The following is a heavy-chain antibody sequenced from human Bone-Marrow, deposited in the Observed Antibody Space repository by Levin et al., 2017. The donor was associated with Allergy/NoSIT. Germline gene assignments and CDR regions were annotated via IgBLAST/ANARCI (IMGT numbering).Heavy chain of an antibody. V-gene: IGHV4-30-4*01. D-gene: IGHD7-27*01. Sequence: SETLSLTCSVSGGSFSSGDYYWSWIRQPPGKGLEWIGYISYSGTTYYNSSLQSRLSISVDTSNSRFSLKLSSVTAADTAVYYCARLQTGDDAYETLVWFFDRWGPGTLVTVAS. CDR2: ISYSGTT. J-gene: IGHJ2*01. CDR1: GGSFSSGDYY. CDR3: ARLQTGDDAYETLVWFFDR.